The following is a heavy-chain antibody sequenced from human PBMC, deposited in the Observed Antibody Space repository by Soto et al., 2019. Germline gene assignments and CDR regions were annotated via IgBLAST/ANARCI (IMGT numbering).Heavy chain of an antibody. Sequence: GGSLRLSCAASGFIFDDYAMHWVRQAPGKGLEWVSGISWNSVNIAYADSVKGRFTISRDNAKNSLYLQRNSLRTEDPALYYCAKDRRDNYDRSGYSWFDPCGQGTLVTVSS. D-gene: IGHD3-22*01. CDR3: AKDRRDNYDRSGYSWFDP. CDR2: ISWNSVNI. V-gene: IGHV3-9*01. J-gene: IGHJ5*02. CDR1: GFIFDDYA.